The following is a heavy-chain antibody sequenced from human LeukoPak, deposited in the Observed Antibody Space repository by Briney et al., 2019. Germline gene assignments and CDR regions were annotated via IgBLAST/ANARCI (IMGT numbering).Heavy chain of an antibody. D-gene: IGHD3-22*01. J-gene: IGHJ4*02. V-gene: IGHV3-30*14. CDR1: GFTFSSYA. CDR3: ARAVSSGYDPFDY. CDR2: ISYDGSNK. Sequence: KSGGSLRLSCAASGFTFSSYAMHWVRQAPGKGLEWVAVISYDGSNKYYADSVKGRFTISRDNSKNTLYLQMNSLRAEDTAVYYCARAVSSGYDPFDYWGQGTLVTVSS.